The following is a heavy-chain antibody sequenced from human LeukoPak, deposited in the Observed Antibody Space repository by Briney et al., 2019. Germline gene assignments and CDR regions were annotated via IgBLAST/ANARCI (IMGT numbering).Heavy chain of an antibody. D-gene: IGHD3-3*01. CDR3: TRSLGVVIRGGMDV. Sequence: SSETLSLTCTLSGGSISSYHWSWIRQPPGKGLEWIGHIYYTGSTNYNPPLKSRVTISLDTSKNQFSLKLRSVTAAGTAVYYCTRSLGVVIRGGMDVWGQGPTVTVSS. CDR2: IYYTGST. J-gene: IGHJ6*02. V-gene: IGHV4-59*01. CDR1: GGSISSYH.